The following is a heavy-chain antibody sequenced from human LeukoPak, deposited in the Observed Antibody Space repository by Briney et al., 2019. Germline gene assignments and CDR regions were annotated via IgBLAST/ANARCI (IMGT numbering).Heavy chain of an antibody. V-gene: IGHV1-2*02. CDR1: GYTFTGYY. CDR3: ARESGLLWFGELASSLSEDFDY. CDR2: INPNSGGT. J-gene: IGHJ4*02. D-gene: IGHD3-10*01. Sequence: ASVKVSCKASGYTFTGYYMHWVRQAPGQGLEWMGWINPNSGGTNYAQKFQGRVTMTRDTSISTAYMELSRLRSDDTAVYYCARESGLLWFGELASSLSEDFDYWGQGTLVTVSS.